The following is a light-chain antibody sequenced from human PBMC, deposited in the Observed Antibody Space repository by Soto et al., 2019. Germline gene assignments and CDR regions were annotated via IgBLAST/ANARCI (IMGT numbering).Light chain of an antibody. CDR1: QSISSW. V-gene: IGKV1-5*03. Sequence: DIQMTQSPSTLSASVGDRVTMTCRASQSISSWLAWYQQKPGKAPKLLIYKASSLDSGVPSRFSGSGSGTEFTLTISSLQPDDFATYYCQQYNSWYTFGQGTKLEIK. CDR2: KAS. J-gene: IGKJ2*01. CDR3: QQYNSWYT.